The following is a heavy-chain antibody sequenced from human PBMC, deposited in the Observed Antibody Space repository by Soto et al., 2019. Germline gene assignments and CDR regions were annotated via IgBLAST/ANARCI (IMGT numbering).Heavy chain of an antibody. D-gene: IGHD3-22*01. V-gene: IGHV3-21*01. Sequence: EVQLVESGGGLVKPGGSLRLSCAASGYTFSSYSMNWVRQAPGKGLEWVSSISSSSSYIYYADSVKGRFTISRDNAKNSLYLQMNSLRAEDTAVYYCARDLHDSSGYYYDVNDYWGQGTLVTVSS. CDR3: ARDLHDSSGYYYDVNDY. CDR2: ISSSSSYI. CDR1: GYTFSSYS. J-gene: IGHJ4*02.